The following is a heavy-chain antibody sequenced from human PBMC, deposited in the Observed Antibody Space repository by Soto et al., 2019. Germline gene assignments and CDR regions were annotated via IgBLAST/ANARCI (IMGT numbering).Heavy chain of an antibody. D-gene: IGHD6-13*01. CDR3: ARLHSSSWYGIPVPKNWFDP. CDR1: GGSISSSSYY. V-gene: IGHV4-39*01. CDR2: IYYSGST. Sequence: PSETLSLTCTVSGGSISSSSYYWGWIRQPPGKGLEWIGSIYYSGSTYYNPSLKSRVTISVDTSKNQFSLKLSSVTAADTAVYYCARLHSSSWYGIPVPKNWFDPWGQGTLVTVS. J-gene: IGHJ5*02.